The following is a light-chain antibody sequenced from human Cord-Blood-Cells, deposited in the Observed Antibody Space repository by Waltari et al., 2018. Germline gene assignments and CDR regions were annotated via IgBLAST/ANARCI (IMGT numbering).Light chain of an antibody. Sequence: QSALTQPASVSGSPGQSITISCTGTSSDVGGYNYVSWYQQHPGKAPNLMIYDVSNRPSGVSNRFSGSKSGNTASLTISGLQAEDEADYYCSSYTSSSTLVCGGGTKLTVL. CDR3: SSYTSSSTLV. CDR1: SSDVGGYNY. CDR2: DVS. J-gene: IGLJ3*02. V-gene: IGLV2-14*01.